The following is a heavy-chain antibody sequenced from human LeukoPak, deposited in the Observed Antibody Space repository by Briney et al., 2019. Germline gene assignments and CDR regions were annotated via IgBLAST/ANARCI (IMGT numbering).Heavy chain of an antibody. CDR2: ISGSGGST. CDR3: AKDRYCSGGSCYSPPMDV. V-gene: IGHV3-23*01. CDR1: GFTFSSYA. D-gene: IGHD2-15*01. Sequence: GGSLRLSCAASGFTFSSYAMSWVRQAPGKGLEWVSAISGSGGSTYYADSVKGRFTISRDNSKNTRYLQMNSLRAEDTAVYYCAKDRYCSGGSCYSPPMDVWGQGTTVTVSS. J-gene: IGHJ6*02.